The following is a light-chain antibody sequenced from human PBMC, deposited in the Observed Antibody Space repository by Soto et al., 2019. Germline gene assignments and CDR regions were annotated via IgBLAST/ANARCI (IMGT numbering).Light chain of an antibody. CDR2: DVT. J-gene: IGLJ1*01. CDR1: SSDIGGYNY. V-gene: IGLV2-14*03. CDR3: SSYTSASALYV. Sequence: QSALTQPASVSGSPGQSITISCTGTSSDIGGYNYVAWYQQHLGKAPKLIIYDVTVRPSGVSNRFSGSKSGNTASLAISGLQAEDEAHYYCSSYTSASALYVFGTGTKVTVL.